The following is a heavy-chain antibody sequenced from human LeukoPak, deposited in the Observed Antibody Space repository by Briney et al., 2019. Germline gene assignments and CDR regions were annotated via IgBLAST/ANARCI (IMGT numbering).Heavy chain of an antibody. CDR3: ARETSRAFDI. J-gene: IGHJ3*02. CDR1: GFSFSSYA. D-gene: IGHD6-13*01. CDR2: ISYDGSNK. V-gene: IGHV3-30*19. Sequence: PGGSLRLSCAASGFSFSSYAMHWVRQAPGKGLEWVAVISYDGSNKYYADSVKGRFTISRDNSKNTLYLQMNSLRAEDTAVYYCARETSRAFDIWGQGTMVTVSS.